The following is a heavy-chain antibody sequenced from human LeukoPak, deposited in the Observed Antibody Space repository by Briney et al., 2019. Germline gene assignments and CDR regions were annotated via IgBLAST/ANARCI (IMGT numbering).Heavy chain of an antibody. V-gene: IGHV4-59*01. J-gene: IGHJ3*02. CDR1: GGSISSYY. CDR2: IYYSGST. CDR3: AGDSSGGALDI. D-gene: IGHD6-19*01. Sequence: SETLSLTSTVSGGSISSYYWSWIRQPPGKGLEWIGYIYYSGSTNYNPSLKSRVTISVDTSKNQFSLKLSSVTAADTAVYYCAGDSSGGALDIWGQGTMVTVSS.